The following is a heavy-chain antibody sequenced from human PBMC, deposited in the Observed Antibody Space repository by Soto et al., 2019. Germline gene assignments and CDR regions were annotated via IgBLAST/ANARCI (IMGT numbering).Heavy chain of an antibody. CDR3: ARDRIVGAGARGGYYYCYGMDV. D-gene: IGHD1-26*01. CDR1: GGSISSYY. V-gene: IGHV4-59*01. Sequence: QVQLQESGPGLVKPSETLSLTCTVSGGSISSYYWSWIRQPPGKGLEWIGYIYYSGSTNYNPSLKSRVTISVDTSKNQFSLMLSSVTAADTAVYYCARDRIVGAGARGGYYYCYGMDVWGQGTTVTVSS. J-gene: IGHJ6*02. CDR2: IYYSGST.